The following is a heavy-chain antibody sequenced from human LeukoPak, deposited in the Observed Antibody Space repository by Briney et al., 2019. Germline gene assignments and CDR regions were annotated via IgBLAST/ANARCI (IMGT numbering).Heavy chain of an antibody. J-gene: IGHJ4*02. CDR2: INPNGGAT. D-gene: IGHD2-15*01. CDR1: GYTFTHHY. V-gene: IGHV1-46*01. CDR3: ARELLLH. Sequence: ASVKVSCKASGYTFTHHYIHWVRQAPGQGLEWTGIINPNGGATSYAQRFQGRVSMTRDTSTSTVYMELSSLRSEDTAVYYCARELLLHWGQGTLVTVSS.